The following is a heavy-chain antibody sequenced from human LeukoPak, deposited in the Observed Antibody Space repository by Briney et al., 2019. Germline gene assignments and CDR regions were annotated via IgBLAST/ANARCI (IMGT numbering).Heavy chain of an antibody. CDR2: ISGSGGST. CDR1: GFTFSSYA. V-gene: IGHV3-23*01. J-gene: IGHJ5*02. Sequence: GGSLRFSCAASGFTFSSYAMSWVRQAPGKGLEWVSAISGSGGSTYYADSVKGRFTISRDNSKNTLYLQMNSLRAEDTTVYYCAKDGPITMIGWFDPWGQGTLVTVSS. D-gene: IGHD3-22*01. CDR3: AKDGPITMIGWFDP.